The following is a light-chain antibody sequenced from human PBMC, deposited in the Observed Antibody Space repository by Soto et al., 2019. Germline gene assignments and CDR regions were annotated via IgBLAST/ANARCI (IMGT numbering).Light chain of an antibody. Sequence: QPVLTQSSSASASLGSSVSLTCTLSSGHSSYIIAWHQQQPGKAPRYLMKLEGSGSYNKGSGVPDRFSGSSSGADRYLTISAPQCADEADYYCETWDSNTYVFGPRNKLTVL. V-gene: IGLV4-60*02. CDR1: SGHSSYI. J-gene: IGLJ1*01. CDR2: LEGSGSY. CDR3: ETWDSNTYV.